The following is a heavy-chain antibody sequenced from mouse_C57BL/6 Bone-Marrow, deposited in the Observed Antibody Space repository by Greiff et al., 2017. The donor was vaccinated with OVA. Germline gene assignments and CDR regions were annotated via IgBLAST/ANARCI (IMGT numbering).Heavy chain of an antibody. D-gene: IGHD2-4*01. CDR2: IWSGGST. CDR1: GYSLTSYG. V-gene: IGHV2-2*01. CDR3: AGTRLYDYDDYYAMDY. J-gene: IGHJ4*01. Sequence: QVQLKESGPGLVQPSQSLSITCTVSGYSLTSYGVHWVRQSPGKGLEWLGVIWSGGSTDYNAAFISRLSISKDNSKSQVFFKMNSLQADDTAIYYCAGTRLYDYDDYYAMDYWGQGTSVTVSS.